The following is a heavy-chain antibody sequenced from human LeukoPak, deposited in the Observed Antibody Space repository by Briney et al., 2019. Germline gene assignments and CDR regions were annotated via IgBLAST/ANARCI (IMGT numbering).Heavy chain of an antibody. D-gene: IGHD3-10*01. CDR1: GFTFSSYA. J-gene: IGHJ4*02. V-gene: IGHV3-23*01. Sequence: GGSLRLSCTASGFTFSSYAMSWVRQAPGKGLEWVSSISGSGIGTYYADSVKGRFTISRDNSKNTLYLQMNSLRADDTAVYPCAKHYYGSGSYWAGLDYWGQGTLVTVSS. CDR3: AKHYYGSGSYWAGLDY. CDR2: ISGSGIGT.